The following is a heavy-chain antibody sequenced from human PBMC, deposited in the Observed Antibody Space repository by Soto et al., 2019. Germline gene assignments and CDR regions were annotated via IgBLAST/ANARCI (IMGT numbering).Heavy chain of an antibody. D-gene: IGHD3-3*02. CDR2: IYSGGST. J-gene: IGHJ6*02. Sequence: GGSLRLSCAASGFTVSSNDISWVRQAPWKGLEWVSGIYSGGSTYYADSVKGRFTISRDNSKNTLYLQMNSLRAEDTAVYYCARDMDTHVLEGMDGWGQGTTVTVSS. V-gene: IGHV3-53*01. CDR3: ARDMDTHVLEGMDG. CDR1: GFTVSSND.